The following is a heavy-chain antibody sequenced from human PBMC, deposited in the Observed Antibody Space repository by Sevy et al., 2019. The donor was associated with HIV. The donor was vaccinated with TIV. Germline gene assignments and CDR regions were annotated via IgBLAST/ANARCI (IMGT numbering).Heavy chain of an antibody. D-gene: IGHD3-22*01. CDR1: GYTFTSYG. CDR2: ISAYNGNT. Sequence: ASVKVSCKASGYTFTSYGISWVRQAPGQGLEWMGWISAYNGNTNYTQKLQGRVTMTTDTSTSTAYMELRSLRSDDTAVYYCARDWGVGYYDSSGYYYVYWGQGTLVTVSS. CDR3: ARDWGVGYYDSSGYYYVY. V-gene: IGHV1-18*01. J-gene: IGHJ4*02.